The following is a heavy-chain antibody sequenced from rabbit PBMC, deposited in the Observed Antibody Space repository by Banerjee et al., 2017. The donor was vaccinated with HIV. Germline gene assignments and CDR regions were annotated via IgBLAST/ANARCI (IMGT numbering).Heavy chain of an antibody. CDR1: GFSFSSGYY. V-gene: IGHV1S40*01. CDR2: IYAGSSDTT. Sequence: QSLEESGGDLVKPGASLTLTCTASGFSFSSGYYMCWDRQAPGKGLEWIGCIYAGSSDTTWYASWAKGRFTISKTSSTTVTLQMNSLTAADTATYFCARSHYNYGDYGLTTADLWGPGTLVTVS. D-gene: IGHD2-1*01. J-gene: IGHJ4*01. CDR3: ARSHYNYGDYGLTTADL.